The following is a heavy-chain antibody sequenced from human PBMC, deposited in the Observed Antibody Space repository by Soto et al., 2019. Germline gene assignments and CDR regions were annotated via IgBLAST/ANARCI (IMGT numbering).Heavy chain of an antibody. V-gene: IGHV1-69*01. CDR3: ARGRPAGLQVWSLQNAFDI. Sequence: QVQLVQSGAEVKKPGSSVKVSCKASGGTFSSYAISWVRQAPGQGLEWMGGIIPIFGTANYAQKFQGRVTITADESTSTAYMELSSLRSEDTAVYYCARGRPAGLQVWSLQNAFDIWGQGTMVPVSS. CDR2: IIPIFGTA. D-gene: IGHD5-18*01. CDR1: GGTFSSYA. J-gene: IGHJ3*02.